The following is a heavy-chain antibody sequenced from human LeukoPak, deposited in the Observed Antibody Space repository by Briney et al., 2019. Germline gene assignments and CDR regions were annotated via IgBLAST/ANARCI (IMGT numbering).Heavy chain of an antibody. CDR2: IYYSGST. Sequence: SETLSLTCTVSGGSISSGGYYWSWIRQHPGKGLEWIGYIYYSGSTYYNPSLKSRVTISVDTSKNQFSLKPSSVTAADTAVYYCARIHTRGSYRSYWGQGTLVTVSS. CDR3: ARIHTRGSYRSY. D-gene: IGHD3-16*02. J-gene: IGHJ4*02. CDR1: GGSISSGGYY. V-gene: IGHV4-31*03.